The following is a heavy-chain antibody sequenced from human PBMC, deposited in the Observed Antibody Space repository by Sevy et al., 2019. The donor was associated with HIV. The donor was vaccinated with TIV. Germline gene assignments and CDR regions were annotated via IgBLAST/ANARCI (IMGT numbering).Heavy chain of an antibody. V-gene: IGHV3-48*03. J-gene: IGHJ4*02. CDR1: GFRFSSYE. CDR2: LSNSGTNI. CDR3: ARDLPPSATTVAHFDY. Sequence: GGSLRLTCAASGFRFSSYEMNWVRRAPGKGLEWVASLSNSGTNIYYSDSVRGRFTISRDTAKNSLYLQMNSLRAEDTAVYYCARDLPPSATTVAHFDYWGQGTLVTVSS. D-gene: IGHD4-17*01.